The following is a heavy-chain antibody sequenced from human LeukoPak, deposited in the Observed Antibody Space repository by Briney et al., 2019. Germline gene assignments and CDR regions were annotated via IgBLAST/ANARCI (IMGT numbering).Heavy chain of an antibody. D-gene: IGHD2-21*02. J-gene: IGHJ3*02. CDR1: GYTFTSYY. V-gene: IGHV1-46*01. Sequence: GASVKVSCKASGYTFTSYYMHWVRQAPGQGLEWMGIINPSGGSTSYAQKFQGRVTMTRDTSTSTVHMELSSLRSEDTAVYYCARDIIVVTAIQAPPHAFDIWGQGTMVTVSS. CDR2: INPSGGST. CDR3: ARDIIVVTAIQAPPHAFDI.